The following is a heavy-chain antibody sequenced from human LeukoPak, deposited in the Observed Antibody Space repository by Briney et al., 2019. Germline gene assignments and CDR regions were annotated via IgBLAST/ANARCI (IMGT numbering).Heavy chain of an antibody. V-gene: IGHV3-30*02. CDR2: IWYDGSNK. Sequence: GGSLRLSCAASGFTFSSYGMHWVRQAPGKGLEWVAVIWYDGSNKYYADSVKGRFTISRDNSKNTLYLQMNSLRAEDTAVYYCAKDPRTYYYAMDVWGQGTTVTVSS. CDR1: GFTFSSYG. J-gene: IGHJ6*02. CDR3: AKDPRTYYYAMDV.